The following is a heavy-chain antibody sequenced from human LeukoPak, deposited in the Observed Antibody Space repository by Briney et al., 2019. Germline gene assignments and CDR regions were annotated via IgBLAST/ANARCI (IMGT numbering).Heavy chain of an antibody. V-gene: IGHV4-34*01. Sequence: SETLSLTCAVYGGSFSGYYWSWIRQPPGKGLEWIGEINHSGSTNYNPSFKSRVTISVDTSKNQFSLKLSSVTAADTAVYYCARGRRGTYSSGWYTTNWYFDLWGRGTLVTVSS. CDR2: INHSGST. D-gene: IGHD6-19*01. J-gene: IGHJ2*01. CDR3: ARGRRGTYSSGWYTTNWYFDL. CDR1: GGSFSGYY.